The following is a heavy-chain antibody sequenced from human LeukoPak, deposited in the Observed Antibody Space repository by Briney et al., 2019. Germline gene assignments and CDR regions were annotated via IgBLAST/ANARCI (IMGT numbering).Heavy chain of an antibody. D-gene: IGHD6-13*01. Sequence: GGSLRLSCAASGFTFSSYSMNWVRQAPGKGLEWVSYISSSSSTIYYADSVKRRFTISRDNAKHSLYLQMNSLRAEDTAVYYCVRDLQQLGQHNSDYWGQGTLVTVSS. J-gene: IGHJ4*02. CDR2: ISSSSSTI. CDR1: GFTFSSYS. V-gene: IGHV3-48*01. CDR3: VRDLQQLGQHNSDY.